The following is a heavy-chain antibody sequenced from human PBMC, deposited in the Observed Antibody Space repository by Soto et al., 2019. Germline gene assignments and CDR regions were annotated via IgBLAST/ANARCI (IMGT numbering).Heavy chain of an antibody. CDR2: ISDSGSTM. D-gene: IGHD4-17*01. CDR3: ARSTVTSD. V-gene: IGHV3-48*03. J-gene: IGHJ4*02. CDR1: GFSFSSFE. Sequence: DVILVESGGRLARPGGSLRLSCATSGFSFSSFEMIWVRQAPGKGLEWISYISDSGSTMYYADSVKGRFTISRDNAKNSLYLQMSSLRVEDTALYYCARSTVTSDWGQGTQVTVSS.